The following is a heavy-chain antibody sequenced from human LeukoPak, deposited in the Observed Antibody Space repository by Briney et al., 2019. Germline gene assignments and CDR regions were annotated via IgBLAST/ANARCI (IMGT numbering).Heavy chain of an antibody. D-gene: IGHD3-10*01. CDR1: GFTFDEYG. CDR2: INWNGGST. CDR3: ARRRVTVVRGVDITSYYFDY. V-gene: IGHV3-20*04. J-gene: IGHJ4*02. Sequence: GGSLRLSCAASGFTFDEYGMSWVRQAPGKGLEWVSGINWNGGSTGYADSVKGRFTISRDNAKNPLYLQMNSLRAEDTALYYCARRRVTVVRGVDITSYYFDYWGQGTLVTVSS.